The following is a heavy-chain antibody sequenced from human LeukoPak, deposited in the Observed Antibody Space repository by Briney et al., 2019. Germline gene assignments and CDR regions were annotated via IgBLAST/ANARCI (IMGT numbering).Heavy chain of an antibody. D-gene: IGHD3-3*02. J-gene: IGHJ4*02. Sequence: SETLSLTCSDSGDSIRNYFWSWIRQPAGKGLEWIGRIYTSGSTDYNPSLRSRVTMSVDTSRNQFSLKLTSVTAADTAMYYCARHFSGAAAPLPFDYWGQGTLVTVSS. CDR1: GDSIRNYF. CDR2: IYTSGST. CDR3: ARHFSGAAAPLPFDY. V-gene: IGHV4-4*07.